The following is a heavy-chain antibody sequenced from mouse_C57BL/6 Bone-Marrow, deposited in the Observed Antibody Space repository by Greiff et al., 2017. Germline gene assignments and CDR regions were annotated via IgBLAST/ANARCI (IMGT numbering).Heavy chain of an antibody. Sequence: VQLQQSGPGLVKPGASVKISCKASGYTFTDYYMNWVKQSHGKSLEWIGDINTNNGGTSYKQKFKGKVTLTVDKSSSTAYMELRSLTSEDSAVYYCARDDDYDGTFAYWGEVTLVTASA. J-gene: IGHJ3*01. CDR3: ARDDDYDGTFAY. D-gene: IGHD2-4*01. CDR1: GYTFTDYY. CDR2: INTNNGGT. V-gene: IGHV1-26*01.